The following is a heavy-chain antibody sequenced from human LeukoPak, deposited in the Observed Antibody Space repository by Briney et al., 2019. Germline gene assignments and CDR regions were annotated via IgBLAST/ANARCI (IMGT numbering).Heavy chain of an antibody. Sequence: SETLPLTCTVSGGSISSYYWSWIRQPPGKGLEWIGFIFYSGSTNYNPSLKSRVTISVDTSKNQFSLKLSSVTAADTALYYCARSYSVSYSMGYWGQGTLVTVSS. D-gene: IGHD1-26*01. V-gene: IGHV4-59*08. CDR1: GGSISSYY. CDR2: IFYSGST. J-gene: IGHJ4*02. CDR3: ARSYSVSYSMGY.